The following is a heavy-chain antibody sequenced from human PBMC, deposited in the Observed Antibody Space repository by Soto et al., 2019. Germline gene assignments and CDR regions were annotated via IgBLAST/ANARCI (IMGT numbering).Heavy chain of an antibody. CDR3: VKLTDS. D-gene: IGHD3-9*01. Sequence: GGSLRLSCSASGFSFSTYDVHWVRQAPAKGLQFVACISPNGAATYYADSVKGRSTISRDNSKNTLYLQVSRLTPDDTAVYYCVKLTDSWGRGTLVTVAS. CDR1: GFSFSTYD. V-gene: IGHV3-64D*06. CDR2: ISPNGAAT. J-gene: IGHJ4*02.